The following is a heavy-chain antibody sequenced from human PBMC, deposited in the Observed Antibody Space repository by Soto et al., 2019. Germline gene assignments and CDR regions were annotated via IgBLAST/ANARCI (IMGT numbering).Heavy chain of an antibody. CDR3: AKDVSNYCSSTSCYCGRVTTPHDY. Sequence: PGGSLRLSCASSGFTFSSYAMSWVRQAPGKGLEWVSAISGSGGSTYYADSVKGRFTISRDNSKNTLYLQMNSLRAEDTAVYYCAKDVSNYCSSTSCYCGRVTTPHDYWGQGTLVTVSS. V-gene: IGHV3-23*01. D-gene: IGHD2-2*01. CDR1: GFTFSSYA. CDR2: ISGSGGST. J-gene: IGHJ4*02.